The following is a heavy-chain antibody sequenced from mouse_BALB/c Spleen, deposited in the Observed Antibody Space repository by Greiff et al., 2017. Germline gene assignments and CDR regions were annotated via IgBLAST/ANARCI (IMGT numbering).Heavy chain of an antibody. V-gene: IGHV3-2*02. D-gene: IGHD1-1*01. Sequence: EVKLVESGPGLVKPSQSLSLTCTVTGYSITSDYAWNWIRQFPGNKLEWMGYISYSGSTSYNPSLKSRISITRDTSKNQFFLQLNSVTTEDTATYYCARDTTVVAYYYAMDYWGQGTSVTVSS. CDR3: ARDTTVVAYYYAMDY. CDR1: GYSITSDYA. J-gene: IGHJ4*01. CDR2: ISYSGST.